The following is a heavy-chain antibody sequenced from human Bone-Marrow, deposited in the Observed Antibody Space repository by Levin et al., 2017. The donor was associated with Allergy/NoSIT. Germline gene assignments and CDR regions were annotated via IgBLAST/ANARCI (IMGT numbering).Heavy chain of an antibody. V-gene: IGHV1-18*01. CDR2: ISAYNGNT. CDR1: GYTFTSYG. Sequence: ASVKVSCKASGYTFTSYGISWVRQAPGQGLEWMGWISAYNGNTNYAQKLQGRVTMTTDTSTSTAYMELRSLRSDDTAVYYCARDTEYSSSSGGYYYYGMDVWGQGTTVTVSS. CDR3: ARDTEYSSSSGGYYYYGMDV. D-gene: IGHD6-6*01. J-gene: IGHJ6*02.